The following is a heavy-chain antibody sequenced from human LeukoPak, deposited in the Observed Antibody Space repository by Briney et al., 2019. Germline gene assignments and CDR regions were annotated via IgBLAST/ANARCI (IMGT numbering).Heavy chain of an antibody. CDR3: AKAGAYSSPSYDY. Sequence: PGGSLRLSCAVSGFTINNYAMSWVRQAPGKGLEWVSATSASGASTYYANSVKGRFTISRDISKNTLYLQMNSLRDEDTALYYCAKAGAYSSPSYDYWGQGALVTVSS. D-gene: IGHD6-6*01. CDR1: GFTINNYA. CDR2: TSASGAST. V-gene: IGHV3-23*01. J-gene: IGHJ4*02.